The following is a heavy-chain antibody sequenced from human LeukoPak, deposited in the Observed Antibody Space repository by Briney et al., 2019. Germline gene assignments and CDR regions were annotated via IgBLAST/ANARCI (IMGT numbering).Heavy chain of an antibody. CDR2: IRSKANSYAT. D-gene: IGHD2-15*01. CDR3: TSAVVAMGYFDY. J-gene: IGHJ4*02. CDR1: GFTFSSSA. V-gene: IGHV3-73*01. Sequence: GRSLRLSCAASGFTFSSSAMHWVRQASGKGLEWVGRIRSKANSYATAYAASVKGRFTISRDDSKNTAYLQMNSLKTEDTAVYYCTSAVVAMGYFDYWGQGTLVTVSS.